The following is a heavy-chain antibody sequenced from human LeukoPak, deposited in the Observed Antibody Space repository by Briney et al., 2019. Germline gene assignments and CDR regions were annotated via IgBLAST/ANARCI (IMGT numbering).Heavy chain of an antibody. D-gene: IGHD3-3*01. Sequence: SETLSLTCAVSGYSISSGYYWGWIRQPPGKGLEWIGSIYHSGSTYYNPSLKSRVTISVDTSKNQFSLKLSSVTAADTAVHYCARWAGNSYYDFWSGYYLDYWGQGTLVTVSS. CDR1: GYSISSGYY. V-gene: IGHV4-38-2*01. CDR2: IYHSGST. J-gene: IGHJ4*02. CDR3: ARWAGNSYYDFWSGYYLDY.